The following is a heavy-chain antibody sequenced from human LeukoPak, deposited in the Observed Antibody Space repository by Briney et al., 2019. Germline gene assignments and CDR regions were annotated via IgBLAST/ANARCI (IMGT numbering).Heavy chain of an antibody. CDR3: ASAPDYYNH. V-gene: IGHV3-21*01. J-gene: IGHJ4*02. CDR2: ISSNSSYI. D-gene: IGHD3-9*01. Sequence: GGSLRLSCAASGFTFSSYNMNWVRQAPGKGLEWVSSISSNSSYIYYAESVKGRFTISRDNAKNSLFLQMNSLRAEDTAVYYCASAPDYYNHWGQGTLVTVSS. CDR1: GFTFSSYN.